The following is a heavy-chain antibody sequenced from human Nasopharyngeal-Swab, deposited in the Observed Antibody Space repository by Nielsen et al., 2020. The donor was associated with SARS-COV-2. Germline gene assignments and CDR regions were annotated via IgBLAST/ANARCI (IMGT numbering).Heavy chain of an antibody. Sequence: SQTLSLTCAISGDSVSSNSAAWNWIRQSSSRGLEWLGRTYYRSKWYNDYAVSVKSRITINPDTSKNQFSLQPNSVTPEDTAVYYCARVGPRHYDFWSGYSFDYWGQGTLVTVSS. D-gene: IGHD3-3*01. J-gene: IGHJ4*02. CDR2: TYYRSKWYN. V-gene: IGHV6-1*01. CDR3: ARVGPRHYDFWSGYSFDY. CDR1: GDSVSSNSAA.